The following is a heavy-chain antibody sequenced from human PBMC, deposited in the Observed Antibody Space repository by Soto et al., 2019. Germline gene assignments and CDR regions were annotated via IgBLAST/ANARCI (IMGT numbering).Heavy chain of an antibody. D-gene: IGHD3-16*01. CDR1: GFTFTTYW. J-gene: IGHJ6*02. V-gene: IGHV3-74*01. Sequence: EVQLVESGGGLVQPGGSLTLSCASSGFTFTTYWMHWVRQAPGKGLVWVSRIKGDGSSTSQAVSMEGRFTISRDNAKDTVYLQMNSLRVEDTAVYYCARGGKNIYAVDVWGQGTTVIVS. CDR2: IKGDGSST. CDR3: ARGGKNIYAVDV.